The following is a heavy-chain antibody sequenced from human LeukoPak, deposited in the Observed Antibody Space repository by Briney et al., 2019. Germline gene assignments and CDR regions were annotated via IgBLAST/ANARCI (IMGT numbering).Heavy chain of an antibody. CDR2: IGSNRSTI. J-gene: IGHJ3*01. Sequence: GGSLRLSCAASGFTFSNYNMNWVRQAPGKGLEWVSYIGSNRSTIYYADSVKGRFTISRDNAKSSLYLQMNSLRAEDTAVYYCARESPCGFYSFDVWGQGTVVTVSS. D-gene: IGHD2/OR15-2a*01. V-gene: IGHV3-48*01. CDR3: ARESPCGFYSFDV. CDR1: GFTFSNYN.